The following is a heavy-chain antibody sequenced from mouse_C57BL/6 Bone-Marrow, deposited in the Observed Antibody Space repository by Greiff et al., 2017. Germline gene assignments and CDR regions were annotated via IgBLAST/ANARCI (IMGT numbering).Heavy chain of an antibody. D-gene: IGHD1-1*02. CDR3: ARWLLRAY. J-gene: IGHJ2*01. CDR1: GYTFTDYN. V-gene: IGHV1-22*01. CDR2: INPNNGGT. Sequence: VQLQQSGPELVKPGASVKLSCKASGYTFTDYNMHWVKQSPGKGLEWIGYINPNNGGTSYNQKFKGKATLTVNKSSSTAYMELRSLTSEDSAVYYCARWLLRAYWGQGTTLTVSS.